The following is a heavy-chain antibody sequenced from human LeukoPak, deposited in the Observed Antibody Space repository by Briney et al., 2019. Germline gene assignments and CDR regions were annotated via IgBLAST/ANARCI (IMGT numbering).Heavy chain of an antibody. CDR3: ARDAGATANGIDY. Sequence: KPSETLSLTRTVSGDSISSYYWSWVRQHPGKGLEWIGYIYYSGSTYYNPSLKSRVTISVDTSKNQFSLKLSSVTAADTAVYYCARDAGATANGIDYWGQGTLVTVSS. J-gene: IGHJ4*02. CDR1: GDSISSYY. CDR2: IYYSGST. D-gene: IGHD5-24*01. V-gene: IGHV4-59*06.